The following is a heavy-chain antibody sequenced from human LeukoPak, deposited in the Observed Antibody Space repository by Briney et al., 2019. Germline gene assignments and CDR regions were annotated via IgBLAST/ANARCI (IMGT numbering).Heavy chain of an antibody. CDR2: ISSGSTYT. CDR3: ARDSRYCSSANCYFDY. D-gene: IGHD2-2*01. J-gene: IGHJ4*02. Sequence: GGSLRLSCAASGFTFTDHYMSWIRQAPGKGLEWVSYISSGSTYTNYADSVRGRFTISRDNAKNSLYLQMNSLRDEDTAVYYCARDSRYCSSANCYFDYWGQGTLVTVSS. V-gene: IGHV3-11*06. CDR1: GFTFTDHY.